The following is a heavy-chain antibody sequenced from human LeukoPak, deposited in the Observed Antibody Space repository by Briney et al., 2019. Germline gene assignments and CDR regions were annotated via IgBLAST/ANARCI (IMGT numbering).Heavy chain of an antibody. CDR3: ARGRGYSGYLYYFDY. J-gene: IGHJ4*02. D-gene: IGHD5-12*01. V-gene: IGHV3-20*01. CDR2: INWNGGST. CDR1: GFTFDDYG. Sequence: GGSLRLSCAASGFTFDDYGMSWVRQAPGKGLEWVSGINWNGGSTGYADSVKGRLTISRDNAKNSLYLQMNSLRAEDTALYHCARGRGYSGYLYYFDYWGQGTLVTVSS.